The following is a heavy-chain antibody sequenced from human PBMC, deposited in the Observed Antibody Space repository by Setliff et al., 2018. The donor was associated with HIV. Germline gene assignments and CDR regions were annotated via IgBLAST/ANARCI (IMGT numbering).Heavy chain of an antibody. D-gene: IGHD2-21*02. CDR1: GYTFTSYG. CDR2: ISTYNGNT. J-gene: IGHJ3*02. Sequence: ASVKVSCKASGYTFTSYGINWVRQAPGQGLEWMGWISTYNGNTVYVQNLQGRITMTTDTSTSTVYMELRSLRSDDTAVYYCARDEGASCGGDCYNHDAFDIWGQGTKVTVSS. V-gene: IGHV1-18*01. CDR3: ARDEGASCGGDCYNHDAFDI.